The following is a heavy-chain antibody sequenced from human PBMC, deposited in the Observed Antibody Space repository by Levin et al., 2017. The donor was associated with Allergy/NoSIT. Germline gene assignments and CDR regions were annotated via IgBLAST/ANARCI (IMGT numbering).Heavy chain of an antibody. D-gene: IGHD5-24*01. CDR1: GFTFRYYS. CDR3: ARGADAYSPPYGLAV. CDR2: ISYDGNNN. J-gene: IGHJ6*02. Sequence: PGGSLRLSCAASGFTFRYYSMHWVRQAPGKGLEWVAFISYDGNNNYYAASVKGRFSISRDNSKNTLYLQMNSLRPEDTAVFYCARGADAYSPPYGLAVWGQGTSVTVSS. V-gene: IGHV3-30*04.